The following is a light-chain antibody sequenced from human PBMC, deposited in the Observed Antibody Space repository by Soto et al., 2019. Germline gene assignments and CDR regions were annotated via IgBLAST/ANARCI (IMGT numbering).Light chain of an antibody. CDR2: GAS. Sequence: ETMMAQSPDTRSLSLWERSTLSCSASQSVSSNLAWYQQKPGQAPRLLIYGASTRATGIPARFSGSGSGTEFTLTISSLQSEDFAVYYCQQYNNWPSIAFGQGTRLEIK. CDR3: QQYNNWPSIA. V-gene: IGKV3-15*01. CDR1: QSVSSN. J-gene: IGKJ5*01.